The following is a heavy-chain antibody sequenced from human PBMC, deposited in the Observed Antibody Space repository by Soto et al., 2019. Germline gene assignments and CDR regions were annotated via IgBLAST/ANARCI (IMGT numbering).Heavy chain of an antibody. J-gene: IGHJ4*02. CDR1: GYNFPGNY. V-gene: IGHV1-2*02. CDR3: ARGYCSSSGCSHYFDY. Sequence: QVQLVQSGAEVKKPGASVKVSCKASGYNFPGNYIHWVRQAPGQGLEWMALINPTTGGTRYAQKFHGRVTVTWDTSISTAYMELSRLTSDDTAIYFCARGYCSSSGCSHYFDYWGQGTLVTVSS. D-gene: IGHD2-2*01. CDR2: INPTTGGT.